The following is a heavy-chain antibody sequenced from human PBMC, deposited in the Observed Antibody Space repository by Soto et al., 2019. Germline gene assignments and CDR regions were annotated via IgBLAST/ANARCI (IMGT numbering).Heavy chain of an antibody. V-gene: IGHV3-23*01. J-gene: IGHJ5*02. CDR2: ISGSGGST. Sequence: GGSLRLSCAASGFTFSSYAMSWVRQAPGKGLEWVSAISGSGGSTYYADSVKGRFTISRDNSKNTLYLQMNSLRAEDTAVYYCAKDRTGSGSRMRTADPWGQGTLVTVSS. D-gene: IGHD3-10*01. CDR3: AKDRTGSGSRMRTADP. CDR1: GFTFSSYA.